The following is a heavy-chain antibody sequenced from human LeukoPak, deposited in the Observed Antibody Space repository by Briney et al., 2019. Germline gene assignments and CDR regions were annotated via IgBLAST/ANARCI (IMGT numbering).Heavy chain of an antibody. Sequence: GGSLRLSCAASGFTFDDYAMHWVRQAPGKGLEWVSLISWDGGSTYYADSVKGRFTISRDNSKNSLYLQMNSLRAEDTALYYCAKAPYDSSGYYSLDYWGQGTLVTVSS. CDR2: ISWDGGST. J-gene: IGHJ4*02. V-gene: IGHV3-43D*03. CDR1: GFTFDDYA. CDR3: AKAPYDSSGYYSLDY. D-gene: IGHD3-22*01.